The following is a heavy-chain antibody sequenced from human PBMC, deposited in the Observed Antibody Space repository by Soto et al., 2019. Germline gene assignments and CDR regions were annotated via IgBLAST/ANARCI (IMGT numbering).Heavy chain of an antibody. CDR2: INPNSGGT. D-gene: IGHD3-3*01. CDR1: GYTFTGYY. Sequence: ASVKVSCKAPGYTFTGYYMHWVRQAPGQGLEWMGWINPNSGGTNYAQKFQGWVTMTRDTSISTAYMELSRLRSDDTAVYYCAREETFRYDFWSGYYPTAFDIWGQGTMVTVSS. CDR3: AREETFRYDFWSGYYPTAFDI. J-gene: IGHJ3*02. V-gene: IGHV1-2*04.